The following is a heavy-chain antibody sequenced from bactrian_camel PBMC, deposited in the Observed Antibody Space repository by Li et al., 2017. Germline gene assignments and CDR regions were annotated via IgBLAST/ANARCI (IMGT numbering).Heavy chain of an antibody. CDR3: AACPTTGWPYDY. CDR2: IDSGGGST. CDR1: GFTFSSYD. J-gene: IGHJ4*01. D-gene: IGHD5*01. V-gene: IGHV3S40*01. Sequence: VQLVESGGGFVQPGGSLRLSCAASGFTFSSYDMSWVRQAPGKGLEWVSTIDSGGGSTYYADSVKGRFSVSRDNAKNTLYLQMNSLKTEDAAVYYCAACPTTGWPYDYWGQGTQVTVS.